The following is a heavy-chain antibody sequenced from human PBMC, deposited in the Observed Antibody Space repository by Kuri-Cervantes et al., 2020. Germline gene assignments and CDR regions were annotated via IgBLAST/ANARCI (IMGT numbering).Heavy chain of an antibody. J-gene: IGHJ4*02. Sequence: SETLSLTCTVSGGSISSGSYNWSWIRQPPGKGLEWIGEINHSGSTNYNPSLKSRVTISVDTSKNQFSLKLSSVTAADTAVYYCARERRDYGMDYWGQGTLVTVSS. CDR3: ARERRDYGMDY. V-gene: IGHV4-39*07. CDR2: INHSGST. D-gene: IGHD4-17*01. CDR1: GGSISSGSYN.